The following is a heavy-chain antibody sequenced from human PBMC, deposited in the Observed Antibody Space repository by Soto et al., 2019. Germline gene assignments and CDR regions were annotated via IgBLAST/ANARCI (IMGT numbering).Heavy chain of an antibody. CDR2: INAGNGNT. Sequence: QVQLVQSGAEVKKPGASVKVSCKASGYTFTSYAMHWVRQAPGQRLEWMGWINAGNGNTKYSQKFQGRVNITRDTSASTAYMELSSLRSEDTAVYYCARGRDYCGGFDYWGQGTLVTVSS. V-gene: IGHV1-3*01. J-gene: IGHJ4*02. CDR1: GYTFTSYA. D-gene: IGHD3-10*01. CDR3: ARGRDYCGGFDY.